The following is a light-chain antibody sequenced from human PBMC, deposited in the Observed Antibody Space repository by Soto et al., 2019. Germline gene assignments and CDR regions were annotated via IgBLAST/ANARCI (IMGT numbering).Light chain of an antibody. J-gene: IGKJ1*01. CDR1: ESVSSN. Sequence: EIVITQSPVTLSLSPGERATLSCRASESVSSNLAWYQQKPGQAPRLLIYDASTRATGIPARFSGSGSGTEFTLTISSLQSEDFAVYYCQLYHNWPPERTFGHGTNVEIK. CDR3: QLYHNWPPERT. V-gene: IGKV3-15*01. CDR2: DAS.